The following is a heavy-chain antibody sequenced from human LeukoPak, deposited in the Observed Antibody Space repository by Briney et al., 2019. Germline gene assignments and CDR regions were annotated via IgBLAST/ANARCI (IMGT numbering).Heavy chain of an antibody. CDR3: VFDVPAAAFDI. J-gene: IGHJ3*02. Sequence: ASVKVSCKASGYTVTSYGISLVRQAPGQGLEWMGWISAYNGNTNYAQKLQGRVTMTTDTSTSTAYMELRSLRSDDTAVYYCVFDVPAAAFDIWGQGTMVTVSS. D-gene: IGHD2-2*01. V-gene: IGHV1-18*01. CDR1: GYTVTSYG. CDR2: ISAYNGNT.